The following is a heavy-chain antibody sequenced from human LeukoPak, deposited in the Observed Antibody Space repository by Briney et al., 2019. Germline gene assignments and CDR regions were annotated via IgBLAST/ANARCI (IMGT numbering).Heavy chain of an antibody. CDR3: AKTFPPYDSSGYYYGPGYYGMDV. V-gene: IGHV3-33*08. D-gene: IGHD3-22*01. CDR2: IWYDGSNK. CDR1: GFTFSSYG. Sequence: GGSLRLSCAASGFTFSSYGMHWVRQAPGKGLEWVAVIWYDGSNKYYADSVKGRFTISRDNSKNTLYLQMNSLRAEDTAVYYCAKTFPPYDSSGYYYGPGYYGMDVWGQGTTVTVSS. J-gene: IGHJ6*02.